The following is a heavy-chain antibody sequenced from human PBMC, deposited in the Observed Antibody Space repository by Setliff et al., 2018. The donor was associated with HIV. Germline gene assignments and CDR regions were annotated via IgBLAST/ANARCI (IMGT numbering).Heavy chain of an antibody. Sequence: SETLSLTCTVSGGSISSGDYYWTWIRQPAGKGLQWIGRIHTSGNTNYNPSLKSRVTISVDTSKSQFSLKLSSVTAADTAVYYCARALGYYYDSSGYVDYWGQGTLVTVSS. CDR1: GGSISSGDYY. V-gene: IGHV4-61*02. CDR3: ARALGYYYDSSGYVDY. CDR2: IHTSGNT. J-gene: IGHJ4*02. D-gene: IGHD3-22*01.